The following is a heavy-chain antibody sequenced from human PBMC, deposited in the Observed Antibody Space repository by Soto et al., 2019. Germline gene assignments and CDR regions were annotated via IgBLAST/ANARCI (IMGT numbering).Heavy chain of an antibody. D-gene: IGHD3-22*01. CDR1: GGTFSSYT. J-gene: IGHJ3*02. CDR3: ARDRNCYDSSGYYDAFDI. V-gene: IGHV1-69*04. Sequence: ASVKVSCKASGGTFSSYTISWVRQAPGQGLEWMGRIIPILGIANYAQKFQGRVTITADKSTSTAYMELSSLRSEDTAVYYCARDRNCYDSSGYYDAFDIWGQGTMVTVSS. CDR2: IIPILGIA.